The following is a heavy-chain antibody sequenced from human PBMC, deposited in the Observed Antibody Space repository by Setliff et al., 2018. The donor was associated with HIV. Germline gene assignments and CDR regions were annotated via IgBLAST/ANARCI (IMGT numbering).Heavy chain of an antibody. Sequence: LSLTCAVYGGSFSGHQWSWIRQPPGKGLEWIGEINHSEDTNYNSFLKSRVTISIDTSKNQFSLKVTSVTAADTAVYYCARGAYPREFYFDSWGQGTLVTVSS. D-gene: IGHD2-21*01. V-gene: IGHV4-34*09. J-gene: IGHJ4*02. CDR2: INHSEDT. CDR3: ARGAYPREFYFDS. CDR1: GGSFSGHQ.